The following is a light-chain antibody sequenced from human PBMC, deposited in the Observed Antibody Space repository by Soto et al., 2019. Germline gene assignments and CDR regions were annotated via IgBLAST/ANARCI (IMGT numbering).Light chain of an antibody. CDR1: SITVGGYNY. CDR3: SSYTSSSTVV. Sequence: QSALTQPASVSGSPGQSITISCTETSITVGGYNYVSWYQQHPGKAPKLMIYDASNRPSGVSNRFSGSKSGKTASLTISGLQAEDEADYYCSSYTSSSTVVFGGGTKLTVL. CDR2: DAS. J-gene: IGLJ2*01. V-gene: IGLV2-14*01.